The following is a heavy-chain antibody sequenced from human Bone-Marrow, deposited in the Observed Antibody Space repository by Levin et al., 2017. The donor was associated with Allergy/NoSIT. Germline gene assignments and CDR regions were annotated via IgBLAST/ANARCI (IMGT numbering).Heavy chain of an antibody. Sequence: GGSLRLSCAASGFTFSSYWMHWVRQAPGKGLVWVSRINSDGSSTSYADSVKGRFTISRDNAKNTLYLQMNSLRAEDTAVYYCASGAYCGGDCYSIDYWGQGTLVTVSS. CDR1: GFTFSSYW. D-gene: IGHD2-21*02. J-gene: IGHJ4*02. CDR2: INSDGSST. CDR3: ASGAYCGGDCYSIDY. V-gene: IGHV3-74*01.